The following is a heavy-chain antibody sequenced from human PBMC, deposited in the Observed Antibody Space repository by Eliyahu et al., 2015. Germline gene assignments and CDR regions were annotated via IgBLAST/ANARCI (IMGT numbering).Heavy chain of an antibody. CDR1: GYTFTSYX. V-gene: IGHV1-8*01. J-gene: IGHJ4*02. Sequence: QVQLVQSGAEVKKPGXSVXVSCKASGYTFTSYXINWVRQATGQGLXWIGWMNLNSGXTGYAQKFQGRVTMTMNTAITTAYMELSNLRSEDTAMYYCARVAGSIDYWGQGTLVTVSS. CDR2: MNLNSGXT. CDR3: ARVAGSIDY.